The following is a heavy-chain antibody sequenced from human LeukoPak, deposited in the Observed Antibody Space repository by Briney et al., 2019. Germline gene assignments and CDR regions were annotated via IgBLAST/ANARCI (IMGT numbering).Heavy chain of an antibody. Sequence: GGSLRLSCAASGFTFSSYGMHWVRQAPGKGLEWVAVISYDGSNKYYADSVKGRFTISRDNSKNTLYLQMNSLRAEDTAVYYCAKGMSGDYGDYWGQGTLVTVSS. CDR2: ISYDGSNK. CDR1: GFTFSSYG. D-gene: IGHD4-17*01. J-gene: IGHJ4*02. CDR3: AKGMSGDYGDY. V-gene: IGHV3-30*18.